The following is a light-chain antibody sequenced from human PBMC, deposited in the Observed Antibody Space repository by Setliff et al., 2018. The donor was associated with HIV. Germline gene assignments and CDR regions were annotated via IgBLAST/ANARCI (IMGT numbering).Light chain of an antibody. CDR2: YDS. CDR1: NIGSKS. CDR3: QVWDSSSDRGV. J-gene: IGLJ1*01. V-gene: IGLV3-21*04. Sequence: SYELTQPPSVSVAPGKTARITCGGNNIGSKSVHWYQQKPGQAPVLVIYYDSDRPSGIPERFSGSNSGNPATLTISRVEAGDEADYYCQVWDSSSDRGVFGTGTKVTVL.